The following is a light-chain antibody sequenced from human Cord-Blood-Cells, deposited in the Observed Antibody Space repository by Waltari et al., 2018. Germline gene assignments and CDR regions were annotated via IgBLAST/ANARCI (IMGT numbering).Light chain of an antibody. V-gene: IGLV2-11*01. Sequence: QSALTQPRSVSGSPGQSVTISCTGTSSDVGGYNYVSWYQQHPGKAPKLMIYDVSKRPSEIPHRLSDSKSGNTASLTISGLQAEDEADYYCCSYAGIYTFHVSGTGTIVTV. CDR3: CSYAGIYTFHV. J-gene: IGLJ1*01. CDR2: DVS. CDR1: SSDVGGYNY.